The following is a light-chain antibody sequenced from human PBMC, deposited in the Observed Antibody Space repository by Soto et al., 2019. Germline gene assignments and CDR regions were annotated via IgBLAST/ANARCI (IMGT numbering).Light chain of an antibody. J-gene: IGKJ5*01. V-gene: IGKV3-15*01. Sequence: EIVMTQSPATLSVSPWERATVXXXSSQSVSSNLAWYQQKPGQAPRLLIYGASTRATGVTARFRGGGSGTEFTLTISSLQSEDSAVYYCQQYHKWPPITFGQGTRLE. CDR2: GAS. CDR1: QSVSSN. CDR3: QQYHKWPPIT.